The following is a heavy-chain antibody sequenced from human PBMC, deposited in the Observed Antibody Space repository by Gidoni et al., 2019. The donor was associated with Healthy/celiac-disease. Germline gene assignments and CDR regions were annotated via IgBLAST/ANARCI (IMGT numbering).Heavy chain of an antibody. J-gene: IGHJ3*02. D-gene: IGHD1-7*01. V-gene: IGHV1-69*04. Sequence: QVQLVQPGAEVKKPGSSVKVSCKASGGTFSSYAISWVRQAPGQGLEWMGRIIPILGIANYAQKFQGRVTITADKSTSTAYMELSSLRSEDTAVYYCARDRAPPSFWNSDAFDIWGQGTMVTVSS. CDR3: ARDRAPPSFWNSDAFDI. CDR1: GGTFSSYA. CDR2: IIPILGIA.